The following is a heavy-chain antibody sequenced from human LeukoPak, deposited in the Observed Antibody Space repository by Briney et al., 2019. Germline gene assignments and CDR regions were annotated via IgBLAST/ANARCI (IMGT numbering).Heavy chain of an antibody. J-gene: IGHJ6*03. CDR1: GYTFTSYE. Sequence: GASVKVSCKASGYTFTSYEINWVRQATGQGLEWMGWMNPNSGNTGYAQKFQGRVTMTRDTSTSTVYMELSSLRSEDTAMYYCARDDCSGGSCYSWGSMDVWGKGTTVTISS. CDR2: MNPNSGNT. V-gene: IGHV1-8*01. CDR3: ARDDCSGGSCYSWGSMDV. D-gene: IGHD2-15*01.